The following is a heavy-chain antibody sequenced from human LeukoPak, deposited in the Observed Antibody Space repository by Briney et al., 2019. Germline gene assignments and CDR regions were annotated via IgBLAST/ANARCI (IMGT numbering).Heavy chain of an antibody. CDR3: ARVPTIVVVPAAINSPAHWYFDL. Sequence: SETLSLSCTVSGGSISSSSYYWGWIRQPPGKGLEWIGSIYYSGSTYYNPSLKSRVTMSVDTSKNQFSLRLTSVTAADTAVYYCARVPTIVVVPAAINSPAHWYFDLWGRGTLVTVSS. CDR2: IYYSGST. CDR1: GGSISSSSYY. V-gene: IGHV4-39*07. J-gene: IGHJ2*01. D-gene: IGHD2-2*01.